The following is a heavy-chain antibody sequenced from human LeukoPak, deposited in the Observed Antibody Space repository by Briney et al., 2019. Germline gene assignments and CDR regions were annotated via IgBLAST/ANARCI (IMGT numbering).Heavy chain of an antibody. D-gene: IGHD3-22*01. Sequence: ASVKVSCKASGYTFTSYAMRWVRQAPGQRLEWMGWINTGNGDTKYSQKFQGRVTITRDTSASTAYMELSSLRSEDTAVYYCARDRTSYYDSRGYTFDYWGQGTLVIVSS. J-gene: IGHJ4*02. CDR1: GYTFTSYA. CDR2: INTGNGDT. CDR3: ARDRTSYYDSRGYTFDY. V-gene: IGHV1-3*04.